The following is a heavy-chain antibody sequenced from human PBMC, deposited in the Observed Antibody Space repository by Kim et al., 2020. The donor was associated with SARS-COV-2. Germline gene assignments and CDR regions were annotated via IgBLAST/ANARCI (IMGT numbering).Heavy chain of an antibody. Sequence: ASVKVSCKASGYIFTSAGIDWVRQAPGLGLEWMGWITTYSGDKNFAQKFQGRGTMTTDASTSTVYLELWGLTSDDTAIYYCARRSGGAAAFDVWGQGTMV. D-gene: IGHD1-26*01. CDR2: ITTYSGDK. J-gene: IGHJ3*01. CDR3: ARRSGGAAAFDV. CDR1: GYIFTSAG. V-gene: IGHV1-18*01.